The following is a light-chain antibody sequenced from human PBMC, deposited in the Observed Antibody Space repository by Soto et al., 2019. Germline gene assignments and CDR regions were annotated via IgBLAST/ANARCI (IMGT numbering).Light chain of an antibody. V-gene: IGKV3-20*01. CDR1: QTVSSNY. Sequence: EIVLTQSPGTLSLSPGERATLSCRASQTVSSNYLAWYQQKPGQAPRLLIYAASTRATGIPDRFSGSGSGTDFTLSISRLEPEDFAVYYCQQYNNWPRTFGQGTKVDIK. J-gene: IGKJ1*01. CDR2: AAS. CDR3: QQYNNWPRT.